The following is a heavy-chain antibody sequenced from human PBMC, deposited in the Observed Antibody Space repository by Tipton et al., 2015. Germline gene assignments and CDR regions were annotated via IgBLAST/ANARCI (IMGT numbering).Heavy chain of an antibody. D-gene: IGHD5-12*01. J-gene: IGHJ4*02. CDR2: ISSRGTSI. Sequence: SLRLSCAASEFPFSDYYMSWIRQAPGKGLEWVSYISSRGTSIYYADSVKGRFTISRDNAKNSLYLQMNSLRAEDTAVYYCARGYSAYTTPAHFDYWSQATLVTVSS. CDR1: EFPFSDYY. CDR3: ARGYSAYTTPAHFDY. V-gene: IGHV3-11*01.